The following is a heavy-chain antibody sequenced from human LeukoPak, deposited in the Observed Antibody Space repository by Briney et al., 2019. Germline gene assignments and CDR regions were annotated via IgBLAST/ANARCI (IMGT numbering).Heavy chain of an antibody. Sequence: PGGSLRLSCAAPGFTFSSYWMSWVRQAPGKGLEWVANIKQDGSEKYYVDSVKGRFTIYRDNAKNSLHLQMNSLRGEDTALYYCATSQTTSGRYGNAFDIWGQGTMVTVSS. V-gene: IGHV3-7*01. CDR3: ATSQTTSGRYGNAFDI. J-gene: IGHJ3*02. CDR2: IKQDGSEK. CDR1: GFTFSSYW. D-gene: IGHD6-19*01.